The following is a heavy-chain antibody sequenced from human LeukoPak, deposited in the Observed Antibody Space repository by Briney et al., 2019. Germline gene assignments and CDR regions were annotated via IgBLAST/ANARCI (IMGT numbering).Heavy chain of an antibody. Sequence: GGSLRLSCAASGFTFSSYWMHWVRQAPGKGLEWVSRINSDGTSTSYADSVKGRFTISRDNAKNTLYQQMNSLRAEDTAVYYCARDSRVSGTIDYWGQGTLVTVSS. J-gene: IGHJ4*02. D-gene: IGHD1-1*01. CDR3: ARDSRVSGTIDY. CDR1: GFTFSSYW. V-gene: IGHV3-74*01. CDR2: INSDGTST.